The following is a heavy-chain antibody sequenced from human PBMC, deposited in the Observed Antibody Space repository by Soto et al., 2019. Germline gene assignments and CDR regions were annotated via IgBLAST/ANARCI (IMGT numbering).Heavy chain of an antibody. Sequence: ASVKVSCKASGGTFSSYAIGWVRQAPGQGLEWMGGIIPIFGTANYAQKFQGRVTITADESTSTAYMELSSLRSEDTAVYYCARGNGYSSSSLWFDPWGQGTLVTVSS. J-gene: IGHJ5*02. CDR1: GGTFSSYA. V-gene: IGHV1-69*13. CDR3: ARGNGYSSSSLWFDP. D-gene: IGHD6-6*01. CDR2: IIPIFGTA.